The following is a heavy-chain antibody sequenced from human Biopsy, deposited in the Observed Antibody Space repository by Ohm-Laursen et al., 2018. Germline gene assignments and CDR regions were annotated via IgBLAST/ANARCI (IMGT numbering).Heavy chain of an antibody. D-gene: IGHD3-3*01. CDR3: ARLSTLFGVADFTDD. CDR1: GASVRSHF. Sequence: SQPLSLTWTLSGASVRSHFLTWIRQPPGKGLQWIGSISNSGTTKSSPSLKSRVNISLHTSKNQLSLKLTSVTAADTAVYYCARLSTLFGVADFTDDWGQGTLVTVSS. J-gene: IGHJ4*02. V-gene: IGHV4-59*08. CDR2: ISNSGTT.